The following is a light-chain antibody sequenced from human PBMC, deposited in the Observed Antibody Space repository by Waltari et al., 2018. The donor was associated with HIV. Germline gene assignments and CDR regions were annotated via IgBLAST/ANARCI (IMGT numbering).Light chain of an antibody. CDR1: SLTKYS. J-gene: IGLJ1*01. Sequence: SSELTQDPAVSVALGQTVRITSQGDSLTKYSANWYQQKPGQAPLLILYGKNHYRRSGIPARFSGSASGTTASLTITGAQAEDEADYYCDSRDTNNKHHVFGTGT. CDR3: DSRDTNNKHHV. V-gene: IGLV3-19*01. CDR2: GKN.